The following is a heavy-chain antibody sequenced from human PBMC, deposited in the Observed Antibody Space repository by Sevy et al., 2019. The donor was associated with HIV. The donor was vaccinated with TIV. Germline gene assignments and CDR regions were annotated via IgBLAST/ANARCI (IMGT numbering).Heavy chain of an antibody. CDR1: GFTFSSYG. CDR3: AKGRGAARDYYYGMDV. J-gene: IGHJ6*02. CDR2: ISYDGSNK. V-gene: IGHV3-30*18. Sequence: GGSLRLSCAASGFTFSSYGMHWVRQAPGKGLEWVAVISYDGSNKYYVDSVKGRFTISRDNSKNTLYLQMNSLRAEDTAVYYCAKGRGAARDYYYGMDVWGQGTTVTVSS. D-gene: IGHD6-6*01.